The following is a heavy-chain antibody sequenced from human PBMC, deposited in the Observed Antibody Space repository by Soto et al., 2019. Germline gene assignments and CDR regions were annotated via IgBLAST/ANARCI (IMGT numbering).Heavy chain of an antibody. Sequence: SETLSLTCTVSGGSISPYYWSWIRQPPGRGLEWVAYIYYDGTSSYNPSLKSRVTIALETSKSQISLRLTSVTAEDTAVYYCAKDQLYIRGVIHNWFDPWGQGTLVTVSS. CDR3: AKDQLYIRGVIHNWFDP. CDR2: IYYDGTS. J-gene: IGHJ5*02. D-gene: IGHD3-10*02. V-gene: IGHV4-59*12. CDR1: GGSISPYY.